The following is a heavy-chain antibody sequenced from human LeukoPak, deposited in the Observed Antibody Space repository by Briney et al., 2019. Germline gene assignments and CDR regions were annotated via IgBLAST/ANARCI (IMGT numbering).Heavy chain of an antibody. CDR3: AKAGSSWYYFDY. Sequence: GGSLRLSCAATKFTFSSYPMTWVRQAPGTGLEWVSSISGSGGSTFYADSVKGRFTVSRDNSQNTLFLQMNSLRVEDTAVYYCAKAGSSWYYFDYWGQGALVTVSS. V-gene: IGHV3-23*01. D-gene: IGHD6-13*01. J-gene: IGHJ4*02. CDR1: KFTFSSYP. CDR2: ISGSGGST.